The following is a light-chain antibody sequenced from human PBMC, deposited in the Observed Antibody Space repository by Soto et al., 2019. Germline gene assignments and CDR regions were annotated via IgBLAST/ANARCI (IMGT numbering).Light chain of an antibody. J-gene: IGLJ1*01. V-gene: IGLV2-23*02. Sequence: SVLTQPASGSGSPGQSITISCTGTSSDVGSYNLVSRYQQHPGKAPKLMIYEVSKRPSGVSNRFSGSKSGNTASLTISGLQAEDEADYYCCSYAGSSTLYVFGTGTKVPVL. CDR2: EVS. CDR3: CSYAGSSTLYV. CDR1: SSDVGSYNL.